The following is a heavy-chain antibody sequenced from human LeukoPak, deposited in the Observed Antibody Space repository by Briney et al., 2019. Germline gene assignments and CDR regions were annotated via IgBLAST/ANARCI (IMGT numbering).Heavy chain of an antibody. J-gene: IGHJ4*02. CDR2: ISSSGSTI. Sequence: GGSLRLSCAASGFTFSDYYMSWIRQAPGKGLEWVSYISSSGSTIYYADSVKGRFTISRDNSKNTLYLQMNSLRAEDTAVYYCARDNRGTGDTLDYWGQGTLVTVSS. D-gene: IGHD7-27*01. V-gene: IGHV3-11*04. CDR3: ARDNRGTGDTLDY. CDR1: GFTFSDYY.